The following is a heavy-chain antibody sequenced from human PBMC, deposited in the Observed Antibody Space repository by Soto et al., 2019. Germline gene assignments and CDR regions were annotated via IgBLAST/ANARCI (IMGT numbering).Heavy chain of an antibody. D-gene: IGHD1-20*01. Sequence: SLRLSCAASGFTFSSYGMHWVRQAPGKGLEWVAVISYDGSNKYYADSVKGRFTISRDNSKNTLYLQMNSLRAEDTAVYYCAILSITGTIFDYWGQGTLVTVSS. J-gene: IGHJ4*02. CDR1: GFTFSSYG. V-gene: IGHV3-30*03. CDR3: AILSITGTIFDY. CDR2: ISYDGSNK.